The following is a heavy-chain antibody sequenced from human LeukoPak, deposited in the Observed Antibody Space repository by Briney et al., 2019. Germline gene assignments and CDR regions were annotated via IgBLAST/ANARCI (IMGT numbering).Heavy chain of an antibody. J-gene: IGHJ3*02. CDR3: ARGLETTGWYKAFDI. CDR2: ISSSSSYI. CDR1: GFTFSGYS. Sequence: GGSLRLSCAASGFTFSGYSMNWVRQAPGKGLEWVSSISSSSSYIYYADSMKGRFTVSRDNARNSVYLQMFSLRVEDTAVYYCARGLETTGWYKAFDIWGQGTMVTVSS. D-gene: IGHD6-19*01. V-gene: IGHV3-21*01.